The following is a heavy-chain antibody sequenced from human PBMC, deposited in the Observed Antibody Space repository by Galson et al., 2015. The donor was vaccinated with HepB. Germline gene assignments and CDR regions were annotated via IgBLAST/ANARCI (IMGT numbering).Heavy chain of an antibody. D-gene: IGHD2/OR15-2a*01. CDR3: AREPHTVIIPAGGVLDH. CDR2: MWYDGSHK. CDR1: GFSFGSYG. J-gene: IGHJ4*02. Sequence: SLRLSCAGSGFSFGSYGMHWVRQAPGRGLEWMAGMWYDGSHKFYADTVKGRFTITRDNSKNTLYLQMNSLRVEDTAIYYCAREPHTVIIPAGGVLDHWGQGILVTVSS. V-gene: IGHV3-33*01.